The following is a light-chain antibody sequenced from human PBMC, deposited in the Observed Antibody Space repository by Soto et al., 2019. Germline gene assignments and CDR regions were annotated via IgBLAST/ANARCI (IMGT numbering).Light chain of an antibody. CDR3: QQYYTTPFT. Sequence: DIVMTQSPDSLAVSLGERATINCKSSQSVSSSSNNENYLAWYQQKPRQPPKLLIYWASTRDSGVPDRFSGSGSGTHFSLTISSLQAEDVAVYYCQQYYTTPFTFGPGTKVDIK. CDR1: QSVSSSSNNENY. V-gene: IGKV4-1*01. J-gene: IGKJ3*01. CDR2: WAS.